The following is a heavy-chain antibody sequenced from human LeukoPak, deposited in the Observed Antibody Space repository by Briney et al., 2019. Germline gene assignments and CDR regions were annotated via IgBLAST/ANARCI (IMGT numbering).Heavy chain of an antibody. CDR3: ARGRYGYDYFDY. J-gene: IGHJ4*02. D-gene: IGHD2-15*01. CDR2: ISYDGSNK. Sequence: PGRSLRLSCAASGFTFSSYGMHWVRQAPGKGLEWVAVISYDGSNKYYADSVKGRFTISRDNSKNTLYLQMNSLRAEDTAVYYCARGRYGYDYFDYWGQGTLVTVSS. V-gene: IGHV3-30*03. CDR1: GFTFSSYG.